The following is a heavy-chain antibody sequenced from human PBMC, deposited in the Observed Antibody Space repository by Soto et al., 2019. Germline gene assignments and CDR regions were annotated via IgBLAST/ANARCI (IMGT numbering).Heavy chain of an antibody. V-gene: IGHV1-46*03. CDR1: GYTFTSYY. J-gene: IGHJ4*02. D-gene: IGHD6-13*01. CDR3: ARVADSSSWPIQNPFDY. Sequence: ASVKVSCKASGYTFTSYYIHWVRQAPGQGLEWMGIINPSGGSTSYAPKFQGRVTMTRDTSTSTVYIELSSLRSEDTAVYYCARVADSSSWPIQNPFDYWGQGTLVNVSS. CDR2: INPSGGST.